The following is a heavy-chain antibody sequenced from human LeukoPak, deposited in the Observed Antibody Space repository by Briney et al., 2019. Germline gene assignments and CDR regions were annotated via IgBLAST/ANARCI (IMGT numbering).Heavy chain of an antibody. Sequence: GASVKVSCKASGGTFSSYAISWVRQAPGQGLEWMGGIIPIFGTANYAQKFQGRVTITADESTSTAYMELSSLRSEDTAVYYCARDKVSRDYDILTGYPPQTYVNWFDLWGQGTLVTVSS. J-gene: IGHJ5*02. D-gene: IGHD3-9*01. V-gene: IGHV1-69*13. CDR2: IIPIFGTA. CDR1: GGTFSSYA. CDR3: ARDKVSRDYDILTGYPPQTYVNWFDL.